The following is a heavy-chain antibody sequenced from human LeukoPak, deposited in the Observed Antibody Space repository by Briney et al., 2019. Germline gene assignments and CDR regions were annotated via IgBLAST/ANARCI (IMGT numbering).Heavy chain of an antibody. J-gene: IGHJ5*02. D-gene: IGHD6-13*01. Sequence: GGSLRLSCAASGFTFSSYAMSWVRQAPGKGLEWVSAISGSGGSTYYADSVKGRFTISRDNAKNSLYLQMNSLRAEDTAVYYCARDARPSSSWSWYWFDPWGQGTLVTVSS. V-gene: IGHV3-23*01. CDR2: ISGSGGST. CDR1: GFTFSSYA. CDR3: ARDARPSSSWSWYWFDP.